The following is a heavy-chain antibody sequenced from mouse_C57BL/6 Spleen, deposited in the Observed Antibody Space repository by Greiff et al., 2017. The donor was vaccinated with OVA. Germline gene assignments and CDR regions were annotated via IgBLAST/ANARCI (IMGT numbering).Heavy chain of an antibody. D-gene: IGHD2-1*01. CDR2: IYPGDGDT. V-gene: IGHV1-80*01. CDR3: ARGEDYGNSYYFDY. CDR1: GYAFSSYW. Sequence: QVQLQQSGAELVKPGASVKISCKASGYAFSSYWMNWVKQRPGKGLEWIGQIYPGDGDTNYNGKFKGKATLTADKSSSTAYMQLSSLTSEDSAVYFCARGEDYGNSYYFDYWGQGTTLTVSS. J-gene: IGHJ2*01.